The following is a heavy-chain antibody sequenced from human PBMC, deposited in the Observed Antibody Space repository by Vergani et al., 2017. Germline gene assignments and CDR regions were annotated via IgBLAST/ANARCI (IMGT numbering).Heavy chain of an antibody. Sequence: QVQLVQSGAEVKKPGASVKVSCKASGYTFTGYYMHWVRQAPGQGLEWMGWINPNSGGTNYAQKFQGRVTMTRDTSISTAYMELSRLRSDDTAVYYCARRRLRYSSGRAWFDPWGQGTLVTVSS. CDR1: GYTFTGYY. CDR3: ARRRLRYSSGRAWFDP. CDR2: INPNSGGT. J-gene: IGHJ5*02. D-gene: IGHD6-25*01. V-gene: IGHV1-2*02.